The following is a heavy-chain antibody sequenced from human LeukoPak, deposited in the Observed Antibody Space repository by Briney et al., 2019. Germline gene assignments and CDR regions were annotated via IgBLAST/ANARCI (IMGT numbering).Heavy chain of an antibody. J-gene: IGHJ4*02. CDR3: ARDNYGTLDY. CDR1: GDTFTDYF. D-gene: IGHD4-17*01. Sequence: GASVKVSCKISGDTFTDYFIHWVRQAPGQGLEWMGWTSPKSGDRKCTQKFRGRVTMTRDTSISTVYMELDRLTFDDTAVYFCARDNYGTLDYWGQGSLVTVSS. CDR2: TSPKSGDR. V-gene: IGHV1-2*02.